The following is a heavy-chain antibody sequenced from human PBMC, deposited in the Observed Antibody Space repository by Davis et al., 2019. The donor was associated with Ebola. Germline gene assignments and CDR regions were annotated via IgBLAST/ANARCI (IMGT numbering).Heavy chain of an antibody. J-gene: IGHJ4*02. CDR1: GYTFRNYA. V-gene: IGHV1-18*01. D-gene: IGHD3/OR15-3a*01. CDR2: INPWNGNT. Sequence: ASVKVSCKTSGYTFRNYAITWVRQAPGQGLEWLGWINPWNGNTTYSQRLLGRVSMTTDTSTSTAYMYLRSLTSDDTATYYCARSQWTIDYWGQGTLVTVSS. CDR3: ARSQWTIDY.